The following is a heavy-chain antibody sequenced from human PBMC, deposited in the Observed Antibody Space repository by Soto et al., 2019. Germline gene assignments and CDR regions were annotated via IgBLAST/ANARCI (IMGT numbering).Heavy chain of an antibody. CDR2: ISNDGRAQ. Sequence: GGALRLSCTSSTVTINVHGIQWVRQAPGKGLEWVAFISNDGRAQYYADSVKGRFTISRDYSKNTVDLQMNSLRNEETAVYYCARDIWSGDYKWFDSWGPGTLVTVSS. J-gene: IGHJ5*01. V-gene: IGHV3-30*03. D-gene: IGHD3-3*01. CDR1: TVTINVHG. CDR3: ARDIWSGDYKWFDS.